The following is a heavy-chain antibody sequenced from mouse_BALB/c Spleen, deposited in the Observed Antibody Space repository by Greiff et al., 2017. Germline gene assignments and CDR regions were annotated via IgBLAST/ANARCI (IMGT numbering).Heavy chain of an antibody. Sequence: QVQLKESGAELVRPGASVTLSCKASGYTFTDYEMHWVKQTPVHGLEWIGAIDPETGGTAYNQKFKGKATLTADKSSSTAYMEHRSLTSEDSAVYYCTRETGTGDYWGQGTTLTVSS. CDR3: TRETGTGDY. CDR2: IDPETGGT. D-gene: IGHD4-1*01. V-gene: IGHV1-15*01. J-gene: IGHJ2*01. CDR1: GYTFTDYE.